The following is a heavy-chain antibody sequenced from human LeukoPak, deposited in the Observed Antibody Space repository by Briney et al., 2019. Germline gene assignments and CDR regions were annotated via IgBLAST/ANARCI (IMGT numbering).Heavy chain of an antibody. V-gene: IGHV3-21*01. J-gene: IGHJ4*02. CDR3: ARALTTLTYEGY. CDR2: ISGSNSYI. D-gene: IGHD1-1*01. CDR1: GFTFSSYT. Sequence: GGSLRLSCAASGFTFSSYTMHWIRQAPGKGLEWVSSISGSNSYIFYADSVKGRFTVSRDNAKDTLYLQMNSLRAEDTAVYYCARALTTLTYEGYWGQGALVTVSS.